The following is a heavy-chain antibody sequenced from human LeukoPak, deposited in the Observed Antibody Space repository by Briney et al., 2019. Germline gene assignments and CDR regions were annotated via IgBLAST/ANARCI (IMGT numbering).Heavy chain of an antibody. V-gene: IGHV4-34*01. CDR2: IDDGGST. CDR1: GVSFSGYF. D-gene: IGHD2-15*01. CDR3: ARALSDTVIVVVSTKRRNWFDP. J-gene: IGHJ5*02. Sequence: SETLSLTCGVSGVSFSGYFWNWIRQPPGKGLGWIGEIDDGGSTNYNSSLKSRVNISLDTSKNQFSLKLSSVTAADTAMYYCARALSDTVIVVVSTKRRNWFDPWGQGTLVTVSS.